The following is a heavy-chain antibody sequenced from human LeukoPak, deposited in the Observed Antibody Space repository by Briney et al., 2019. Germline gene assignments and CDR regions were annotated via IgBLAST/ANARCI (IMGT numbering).Heavy chain of an antibody. Sequence: PSETLSLTCTVSGYSISSGYYWGWIRQPPGKGLEWIGSIYHSGSTYYNPSLKSRVTISVDTSKNQFSLKLSSVTAADTAVYYRARDTAMGDYYYYYMDVWGKGTTVTVSS. CDR3: ARDTAMGDYYYYYMDV. CDR1: GYSISSGYY. D-gene: IGHD5-18*01. CDR2: IYHSGST. J-gene: IGHJ6*03. V-gene: IGHV4-38-2*02.